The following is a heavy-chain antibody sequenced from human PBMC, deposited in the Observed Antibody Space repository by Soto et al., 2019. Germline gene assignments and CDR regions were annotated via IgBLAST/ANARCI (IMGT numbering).Heavy chain of an antibody. CDR2: INAGYGNT. V-gene: IGHV1-3*01. CDR3: ARDTGDGTFDF. CDR1: GYTFSSYA. Sequence: ASVKVSCMACGYTFSSYAMHWVRQAPGQRLEWMGWINAGYGNTKSSQKFQDRVTISRDTSASTAYMELTSLRSEDTAVYYCARDTGDGTFDFWGQGTLVTVSS. J-gene: IGHJ4*02. D-gene: IGHD7-27*01.